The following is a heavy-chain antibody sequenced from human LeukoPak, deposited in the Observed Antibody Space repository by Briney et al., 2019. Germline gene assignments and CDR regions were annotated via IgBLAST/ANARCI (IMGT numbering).Heavy chain of an antibody. Sequence: ASVKVSCKASGGTFSSYAISWVRQAPGQGLEWMGWINTNTGNPTYAQGFTGRFVFSLDTSVSTAYLQISSLKAEDTAVYYCARDKGKYYYGSGSGFDIWGQGTMVTVSS. CDR1: GGTFSSYA. V-gene: IGHV7-4-1*02. D-gene: IGHD3-10*01. J-gene: IGHJ3*02. CDR3: ARDKGKYYYGSGSGFDI. CDR2: INTNTGNP.